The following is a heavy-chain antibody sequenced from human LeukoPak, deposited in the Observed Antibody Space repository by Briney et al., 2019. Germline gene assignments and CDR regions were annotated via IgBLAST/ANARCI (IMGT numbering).Heavy chain of an antibody. CDR1: GYTFTGYY. Sequence: GASVKVSCKASGYTFTGYYMHWVRQAPGQGLEWMGWINPNSGGTNYVQKFQGRVTMTRDTSISTAYMELSRLRSDDTAVYYCARDAYGTMIVVVDWGQGTLVTVSS. J-gene: IGHJ4*02. CDR2: INPNSGGT. D-gene: IGHD3-22*01. V-gene: IGHV1-2*02. CDR3: ARDAYGTMIVVVD.